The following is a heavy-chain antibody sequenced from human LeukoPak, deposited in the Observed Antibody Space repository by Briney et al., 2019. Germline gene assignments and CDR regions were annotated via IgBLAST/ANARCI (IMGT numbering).Heavy chain of an antibody. J-gene: IGHJ4*02. CDR1: GFTFSSYW. CDR3: AREHLDEVFAFDY. Sequence: TGGSLRLSCAASGFTFSSYWMSWVRQAPGEGLEWVANIKQDGSEKYYVDSVKGRFTISRDNAKNSLYLQMNSLRAEDTAVYYCAREHLDEVFAFDYWGQGTLVTVSS. V-gene: IGHV3-7*01. CDR2: IKQDGSEK. D-gene: IGHD1-14*01.